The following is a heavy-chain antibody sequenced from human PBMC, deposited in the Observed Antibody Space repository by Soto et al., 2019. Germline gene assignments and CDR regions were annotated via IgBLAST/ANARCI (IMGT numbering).Heavy chain of an antibody. CDR2: INAGNGNT. D-gene: IGHD2-2*01. Sequence: ASVKVSCKAGGYTFTSYAMHWVRQAPGQRLEWMGWINAGNGNTKYSQKFQGRVTITRDTSASTAYMELSSLRSEDTAVYYCGRGGGYCNSASRSVFDYSGQRSPDTVSA. V-gene: IGHV1-3*01. CDR1: GYTFTSYA. J-gene: IGHJ4*02. CDR3: GRGGGYCNSASRSVFDY.